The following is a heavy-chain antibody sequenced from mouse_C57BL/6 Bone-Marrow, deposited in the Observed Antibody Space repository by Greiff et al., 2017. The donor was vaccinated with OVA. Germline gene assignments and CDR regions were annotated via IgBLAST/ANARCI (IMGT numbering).Heavy chain of an antibody. CDR1: GYTFTSYW. J-gene: IGHJ2*01. CDR3: ARSYDGDY. V-gene: IGHV1-69*01. Sequence: QVQLQQPGAELVMPGASVKLSCKASGYTFTSYWMHWVKQRPGQGLEWIGEIDPSDSYTNYNQKFKGKSTLTVDKSSSTAYMQLSSLTSEDSAVYYCARSYDGDYWGQGTTLTVSS. CDR2: IDPSDSYT. D-gene: IGHD2-12*01.